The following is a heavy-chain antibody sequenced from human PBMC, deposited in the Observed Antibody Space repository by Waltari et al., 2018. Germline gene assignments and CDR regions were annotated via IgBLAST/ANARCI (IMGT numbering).Heavy chain of an antibody. Sequence: QLQLQESGPGLVKPSETLFLTCTVSGGSISSSRYYWGWIRQPPGKGLEWIGSIFYSGSTYYNPSLKSRVTMSVDTSKNQFSLRLTSVTAADTAVYYCARLDNYDSGSYGFDWWGQGTLVTVSS. CDR1: GGSISSSRYY. CDR3: ARLDNYDSGSYGFDW. V-gene: IGHV4-39*01. CDR2: IFYSGST. D-gene: IGHD3-10*01. J-gene: IGHJ4*02.